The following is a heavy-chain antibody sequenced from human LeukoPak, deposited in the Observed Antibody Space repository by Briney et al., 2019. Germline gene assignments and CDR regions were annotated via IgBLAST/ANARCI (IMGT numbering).Heavy chain of an antibody. D-gene: IGHD4-17*01. CDR2: ISGDGGST. CDR3: AKDSAPMTTVKTTFDY. J-gene: IGHJ4*02. Sequence: PGGSLRLSCAASGFIFDECAMHWVRQAPGKGLEWVSLISGDGGSTYYADSVKGRFTISRDNSKSSLYLQMNSLRTEDTALYYYAKDSAPMTTVKTTFDYWGQGTLVTVSS. CDR1: GFIFDECA. V-gene: IGHV3-43*02.